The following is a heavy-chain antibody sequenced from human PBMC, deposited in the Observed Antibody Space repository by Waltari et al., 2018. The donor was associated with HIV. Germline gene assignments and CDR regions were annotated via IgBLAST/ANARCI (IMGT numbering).Heavy chain of an antibody. Sequence: QVQLVQSGAEVKKPGASVKVSCKASGYSFTSYDINWVRQATGQGLEWMGWRTPRSGNTGSAQKFQGRVTMSRNTSVSTVYMELSTLTSDDTAIYFCARGGSTHTHFAYWGQGTLVTVSS. CDR3: ARGGSTHTHFAY. CDR1: GYSFTSYD. CDR2: RTPRSGNT. J-gene: IGHJ4*02. D-gene: IGHD1-26*01. V-gene: IGHV1-8*01.